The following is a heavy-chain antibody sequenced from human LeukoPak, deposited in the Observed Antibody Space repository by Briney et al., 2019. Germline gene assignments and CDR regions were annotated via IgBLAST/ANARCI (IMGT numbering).Heavy chain of an antibody. V-gene: IGHV1-18*04. Sequence: GASVKVSCKASGYTFTSYGISWVRQAPGQGLEWMGWISAYNGNTNYAQKLQGRVTMTTDTSTSTAYMELRSLRSDDTAVYYCARVAKLSSRIVVVPAALNEAYYYGMDVRGKGTTVTVSS. D-gene: IGHD2-2*01. CDR1: GYTFTSYG. CDR3: ARVAKLSSRIVVVPAALNEAYYYGMDV. J-gene: IGHJ6*04. CDR2: ISAYNGNT.